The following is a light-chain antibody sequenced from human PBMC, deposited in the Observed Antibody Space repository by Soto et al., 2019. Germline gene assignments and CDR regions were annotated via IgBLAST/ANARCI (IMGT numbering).Light chain of an antibody. V-gene: IGKV1-12*01. J-gene: IGKJ1*01. Sequence: DIQMTQSPSSVSASVGDRVTITCRASQDISNWLAWYQQRPGKAPKLLIYAASSLQSGVPSRFSGSGSGTVFTLTIIGLQPEDFATYYCQQANSFPPWTFGQGTKVEIK. CDR3: QQANSFPPWT. CDR1: QDISNW. CDR2: AAS.